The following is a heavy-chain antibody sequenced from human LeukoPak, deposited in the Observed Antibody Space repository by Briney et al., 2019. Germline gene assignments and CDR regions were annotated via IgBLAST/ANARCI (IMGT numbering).Heavy chain of an antibody. CDR2: ISGSGGST. J-gene: IGHJ4*02. Sequence: GGSPRLSCAASGFTFSHAWMTWVRQAPGKGLEWVSAISGSGGSTFYADSVKGRFTISRDNSKNTLYLQMNSLRVEDTALYYCAKAPGTTVTTFPDYWGQGTLVTVSS. CDR1: GFTFSHAW. CDR3: AKAPGTTVTTFPDY. D-gene: IGHD4-17*01. V-gene: IGHV3-23*01.